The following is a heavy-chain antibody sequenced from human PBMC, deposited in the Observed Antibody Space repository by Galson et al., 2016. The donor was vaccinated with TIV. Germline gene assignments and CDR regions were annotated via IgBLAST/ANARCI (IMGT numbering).Heavy chain of an antibody. CDR3: VREGSTVTMHHYFGMDV. Sequence: SETLSLTCTVSGYSIKSGYFWGWIRQPPGKGLQWLGSIYESGTTYSNPSLKSRLTMSVDTSKNQFSLKLSSVTAADTAVYYCVREGSTVTMHHYFGMDVWGQGTSVTVSS. V-gene: IGHV4-38-2*02. D-gene: IGHD4-17*01. CDR1: GYSIKSGYF. CDR2: IYESGTT. J-gene: IGHJ6*02.